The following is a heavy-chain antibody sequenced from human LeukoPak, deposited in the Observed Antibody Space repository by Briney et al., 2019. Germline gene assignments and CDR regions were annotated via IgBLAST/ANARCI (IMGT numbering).Heavy chain of an antibody. J-gene: IGHJ6*02. CDR3: ARDLSDYGDAYYYGMDV. D-gene: IGHD4-17*01. V-gene: IGHV3-48*03. CDR2: ISSSGSTI. Sequence: GGSLRLSCAASGFTFSSYEMNWVRQAPGKGLEWVSYISSSGSTIYYADSVKGRFTISRDNAKNTLYLQMNSLRAEDTAVYYCARDLSDYGDAYYYGMDVWGQGTTVTVSS. CDR1: GFTFSSYE.